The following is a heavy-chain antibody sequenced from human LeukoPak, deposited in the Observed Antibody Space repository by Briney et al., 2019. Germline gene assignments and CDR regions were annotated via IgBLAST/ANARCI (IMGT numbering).Heavy chain of an antibody. Sequence: TSETLSLTCAVYGGSFSGYYWSWIRQPPGKGLEWIGEINHSGSTNYNPSLKSRVTISVDTSKNQFSLKLSSVTAADTAVYYCARRRYGDYSRTLPAGNWFDPWGQGTLVTVSS. CDR1: GGSFSGYY. J-gene: IGHJ5*02. CDR2: INHSGST. D-gene: IGHD4-17*01. V-gene: IGHV4-34*01. CDR3: ARRRYGDYSRTLPAGNWFDP.